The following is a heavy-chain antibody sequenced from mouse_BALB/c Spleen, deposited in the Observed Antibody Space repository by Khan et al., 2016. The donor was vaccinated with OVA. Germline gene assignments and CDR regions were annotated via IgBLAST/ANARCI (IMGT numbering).Heavy chain of an antibody. CDR1: GYTFTSYW. CDR3: AMEYYYSRTCCAFDY. CDR2: IATGSGSS. V-gene: IGHV1S41*01. Sequence: DLVKPGASVKLSCKASGYTFTSYWINWIKQRPGKGLEWIGRIATGSGSSSYTEMFKGKATLTLDTSSSTAYIQISSLSSEDSAMYYRAMEYYYSRTCCAFDYWGQGTLVTVSA. J-gene: IGHJ4*01. D-gene: IGHD1-1*01.